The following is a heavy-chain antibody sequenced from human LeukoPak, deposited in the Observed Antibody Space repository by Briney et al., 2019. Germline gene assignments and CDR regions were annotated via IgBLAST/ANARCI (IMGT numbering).Heavy chain of an antibody. CDR1: GFTFNTYV. CDR3: AKEGRSLQTY. J-gene: IGHJ4*02. Sequence: GGSLRLSCAASGFTFNTYVMSWVRQAPGKGLEWVSAINGGGSNTYYADSVKGRFTISRDNSKNTLYLQMNSLRADDTAVYYCAKEGRSLQTYWGQGTLVTVSS. CDR2: INGGGSNT. D-gene: IGHD5-24*01. V-gene: IGHV3-23*01.